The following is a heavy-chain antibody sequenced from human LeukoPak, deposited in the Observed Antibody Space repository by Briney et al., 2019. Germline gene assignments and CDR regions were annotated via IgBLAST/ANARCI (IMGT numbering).Heavy chain of an antibody. Sequence: ASVKVSCRASGYTFTSYYMHWVRQAPGQGLEWMGIINPSGGSTSYAQKFQGRVTMTRDTSTSTVYMELSSLRSEDTTVYYCARGPGSYGLFDYWGQGTLVTVSS. CDR1: GYTFTSYY. D-gene: IGHD1-26*01. V-gene: IGHV1-46*01. CDR2: INPSGGST. J-gene: IGHJ4*02. CDR3: ARGPGSYGLFDY.